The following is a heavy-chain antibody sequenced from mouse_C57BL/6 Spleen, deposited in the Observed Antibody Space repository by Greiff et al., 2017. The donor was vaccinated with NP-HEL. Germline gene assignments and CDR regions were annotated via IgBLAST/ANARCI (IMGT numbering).Heavy chain of an antibody. J-gene: IGHJ4*01. CDR1: GFTFSDYG. CDR2: ISSGSSTI. Sequence: VQLKESGGGLVKPGGSLKLSCAASGFTFSDYGMHWVRQAPEKGLEWVAYISSGSSTIYYADTVKGRFTIPRDSAKNTLFLQMTSLRSEDTAMYYCARPDGYEAMDYWGQGTSVTVAS. V-gene: IGHV5-17*01. D-gene: IGHD2-3*01. CDR3: ARPDGYEAMDY.